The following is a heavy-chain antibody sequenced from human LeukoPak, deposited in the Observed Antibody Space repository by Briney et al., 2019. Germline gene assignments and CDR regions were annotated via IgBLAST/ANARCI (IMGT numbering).Heavy chain of an antibody. Sequence: GESLKISCKGSGYRFISNWIAWXXQMPGKGLXXXXXIYPGDSDTRYSPSFQGQVTISADKSIGTAYLQWSSLKASDTAMYYCARHVWFGEGGCFDSWGQGTLVTVSS. V-gene: IGHV5-51*01. D-gene: IGHD3-10*01. CDR2: IYPGDSDT. CDR3: ARHVWFGEGGCFDS. J-gene: IGHJ4*02. CDR1: GYRFISNW.